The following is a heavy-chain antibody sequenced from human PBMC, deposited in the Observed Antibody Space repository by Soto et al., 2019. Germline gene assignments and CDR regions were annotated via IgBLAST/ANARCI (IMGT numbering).Heavy chain of an antibody. D-gene: IGHD4-17*01. Sequence: SETLSLTCTVSGGSISSGGYYWSWIRQHPGKGLEWIGYIYNSGSTYYNPSLKSRVTISVDTSTNQFSLKLNSVTAADTAVYYCAGDGDYGDYYFDYWGQGTLVTVSS. CDR1: GGSISSGGYY. V-gene: IGHV4-31*03. CDR2: IYNSGST. J-gene: IGHJ4*02. CDR3: AGDGDYGDYYFDY.